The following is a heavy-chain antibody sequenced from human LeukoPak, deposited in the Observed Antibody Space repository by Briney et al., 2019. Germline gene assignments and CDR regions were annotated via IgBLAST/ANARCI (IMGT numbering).Heavy chain of an antibody. CDR1: GGSISSSSYY. V-gene: IGHV4-39*01. CDR2: IYHSGST. Sequence: SETLSLTCTVSGGSISSSSYYWGWIRQPPGKGLEWIGSIYHSGSTHHNPSLKSRVTISVDTSKNQFSLELRAVTAADTAVYYCVRHVGRGDYFDYWGQGTLVTVSS. D-gene: IGHD1-26*01. J-gene: IGHJ4*02. CDR3: VRHVGRGDYFDY.